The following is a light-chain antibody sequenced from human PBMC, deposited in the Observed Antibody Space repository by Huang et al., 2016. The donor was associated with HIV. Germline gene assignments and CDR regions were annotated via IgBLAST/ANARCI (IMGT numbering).Light chain of an antibody. CDR3: QQYNNWRLS. CDR1: KSVNTN. Sequence: EIVMTQSPATLSLSPGERATLSCRANKSVNTNLAWYQQRFGQAPRLLIYGSSTRASGIPARFSGSGSGTDFTLTISSLQSEDVALYFCQQYNNWRLSFGGGTKVDI. CDR2: GSS. J-gene: IGKJ4*01. V-gene: IGKV3-15*01.